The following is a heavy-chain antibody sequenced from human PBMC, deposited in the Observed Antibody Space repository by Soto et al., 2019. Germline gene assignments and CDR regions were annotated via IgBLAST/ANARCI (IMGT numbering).Heavy chain of an antibody. D-gene: IGHD6-19*01. Sequence: QVQLQESGPGLVKPSETLSLTCTVSGGSISSYYWSWIRQPPGKGLEWIGYIYYSGSTNYNPSLKSRVTISVDTSKNQFSLELSSVTAADTAVYYCARDRSSGWYEVDYWGQGTLVTVSS. CDR1: GGSISSYY. J-gene: IGHJ4*02. CDR3: ARDRSSGWYEVDY. CDR2: IYYSGST. V-gene: IGHV4-59*01.